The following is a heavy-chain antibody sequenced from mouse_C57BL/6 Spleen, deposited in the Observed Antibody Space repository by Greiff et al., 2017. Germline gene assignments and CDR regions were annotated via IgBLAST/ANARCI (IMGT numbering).Heavy chain of an antibody. CDR1: GFTFSDYG. J-gene: IGHJ2*01. CDR2: LSSGSSTI. Sequence: EVKLVESGGGLVKPGGSLKLSCAASGFTFSDYGMHWVRQAPEKGLEWVAYLSSGSSTIYYADNVKGRFTISRDNAKNTLFLQMTSLRSEYTAMYYCARRYDYGGDFDYWCQGTTLTVSS. CDR3: ARRYDYGGDFDY. D-gene: IGHD2-4*01. V-gene: IGHV5-17*01.